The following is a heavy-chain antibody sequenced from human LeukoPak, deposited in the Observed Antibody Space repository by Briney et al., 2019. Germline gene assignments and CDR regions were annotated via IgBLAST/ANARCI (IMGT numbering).Heavy chain of an antibody. D-gene: IGHD3-10*01. J-gene: IGHJ4*02. CDR2: ISYDGSNK. V-gene: IGHV3-30*04. Sequence: GGSLRLSCAASGFTFSSYAMHWVRQAPGKGLEWVAVISYDGSNKYYADSVKGRFTISRDNSKNTLYLQMNSLRAEDTAVYYCARDQTGDVTMVRGIGYWGQGTLVTVSS. CDR1: GFTFSSYA. CDR3: ARDQTGDVTMVRGIGY.